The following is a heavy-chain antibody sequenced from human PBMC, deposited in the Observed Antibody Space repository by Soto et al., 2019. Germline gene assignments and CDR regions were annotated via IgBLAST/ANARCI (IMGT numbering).Heavy chain of an antibody. CDR1: GYTFTNYR. J-gene: IGHJ6*02. CDR2: IYPADSET. D-gene: IGHD6-13*01. Sequence: GESLKISCKASGYTFTNYRIGWVRQMPGKGLEWMGLIYPADSETTYSPSFQGQVSMSADRSIRSAFLQWRSLKASDTAIYYCASHSTTSRWAGMDVWGQGTTVTVSS. V-gene: IGHV5-51*01. CDR3: ASHSTTSRWAGMDV.